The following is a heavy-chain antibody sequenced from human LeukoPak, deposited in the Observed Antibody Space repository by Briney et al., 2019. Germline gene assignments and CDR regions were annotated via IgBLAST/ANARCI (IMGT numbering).Heavy chain of an antibody. CDR1: GFTFSSYA. Sequence: GGSLRLSCAASGFTFSSYAMSWVRQAPGKGLEWVSAISGSGGSTYYADSVKGRFTISRDNSKNTLYLQMNGLRAEDTAVYYCTKLRDILTGYFKTTHFDYWGQGTLVTVSS. V-gene: IGHV3-23*01. J-gene: IGHJ4*02. D-gene: IGHD3-9*01. CDR2: ISGSGGST. CDR3: TKLRDILTGYFKTTHFDY.